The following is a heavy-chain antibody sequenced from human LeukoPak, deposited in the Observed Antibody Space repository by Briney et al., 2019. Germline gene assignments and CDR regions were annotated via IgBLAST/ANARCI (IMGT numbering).Heavy chain of an antibody. Sequence: SETLSLTCTVSGGSFSSYYWSWIRQPAGKGLECIGRIYISGSTSYSPSLKSRVTMSVDTSKNQFSLRLSSVTAADTAVYYCATANRYSLYMDVWGKGTTVTVSS. CDR2: IYISGST. CDR1: GGSFSSYY. D-gene: IGHD1-14*01. J-gene: IGHJ6*03. V-gene: IGHV4-4*07. CDR3: ATANRYSLYMDV.